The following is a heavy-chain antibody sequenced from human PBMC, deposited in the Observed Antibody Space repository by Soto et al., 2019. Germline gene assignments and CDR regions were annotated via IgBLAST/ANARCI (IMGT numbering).Heavy chain of an antibody. CDR3: ARRVNGYFDY. J-gene: IGHJ4*02. V-gene: IGHV3-23*05. CDR1: GFRFRDYT. Sequence: EVQLLESGGGLVQPGGSLTLSCAASGFRFRDYTMSWVRQAPGKVLESISVILSNYNTYYTDSVRGRFTISRDSSKNMLYLEMNSLSAEDTAGYYCARRVNGYFDYWGQGALVTVSS. D-gene: IGHD2-8*01. CDR2: ILSNYNT.